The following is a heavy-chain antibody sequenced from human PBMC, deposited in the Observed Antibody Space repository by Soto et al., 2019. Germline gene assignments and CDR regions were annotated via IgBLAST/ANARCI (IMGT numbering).Heavy chain of an antibody. J-gene: IGHJ4*02. D-gene: IGHD5-12*01. V-gene: IGHV3-72*01. Sequence: EVRLVESGGGLVQPGGSLRLPCAASGFTFSDHYIDWVRQAPGKGLEWVGRIKKKTEGDTKYYAATVKGRFTISRDDSKNSLFLHMNSLKTEDTGVYYCAVDIVGTGSFWGQGTLLSVSS. CDR1: GFTFSDHY. CDR2: IKKKTEGDTK. CDR3: AVDIVGTGSF.